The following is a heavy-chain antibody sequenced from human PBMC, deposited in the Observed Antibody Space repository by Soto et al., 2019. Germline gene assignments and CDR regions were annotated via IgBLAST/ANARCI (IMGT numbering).Heavy chain of an antibody. J-gene: IGHJ5*01. CDR1: GGTFGNFG. D-gene: IGHD3-10*01. CDR3: ARDREDGSGTKYNWLDS. V-gene: IGHV1-69*01. Sequence: QMQLVQSGAEVKKPGSSVRVSCKASGGTFGNFGISWVRQAPGQGLEWMGGTIPIFDTPHYAEKFRDRVTISSDATSTAYLELTSLTSEDTATYYCARDREDGSGTKYNWLDSWGQGTLVTVSS. CDR2: TIPIFDTP.